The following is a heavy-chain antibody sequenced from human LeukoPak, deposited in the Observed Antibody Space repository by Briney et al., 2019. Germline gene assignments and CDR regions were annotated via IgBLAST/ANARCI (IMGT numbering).Heavy chain of an antibody. CDR2: MNPNSGNT. J-gene: IGHJ5*02. Sequence: ASVEVSCKASGYTFTSYDINWVRQATGQGLEWMGWMNPNSGNTGYAQKFQGRVTITRNTSISTAYMELSSLRSEDTAVYYCARVSDSSSSNPWGQGTLVTVSS. CDR1: GYTFTSYD. D-gene: IGHD6-13*01. V-gene: IGHV1-8*03. CDR3: ARVSDSSSSNP.